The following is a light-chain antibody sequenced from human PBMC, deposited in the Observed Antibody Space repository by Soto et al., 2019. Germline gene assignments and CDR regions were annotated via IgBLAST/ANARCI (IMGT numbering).Light chain of an antibody. V-gene: IGLV2-23*01. CDR2: EAT. J-gene: IGLJ1*01. CDR1: SSDVGGYKF. CDR3: CSYAGRSIYV. Sequence: QSVLTQPASVSGSPGQSITISCTGSSSDVGGYKFVSWYRQHPGKVPQLLIYEATKRPAGVSHRFSGSKSDNTASLTISGLQSEDEADHFCCSYAGRSIYVFGTGTKVTVL.